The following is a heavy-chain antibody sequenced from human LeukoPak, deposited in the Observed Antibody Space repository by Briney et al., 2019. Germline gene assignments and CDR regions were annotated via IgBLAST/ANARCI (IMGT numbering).Heavy chain of an antibody. CDR2: ISVYNGNT. Sequence: ASVKVSCKAPDYTFTNYGITWVRQAPGQGLEWMGWISVYNGNTNYAQKLQGRVTMTTDTSTSTAYMELRSLRSDDTAVYYCARDLMITFGGVIPRAWFDPWGQGTLVTVSS. V-gene: IGHV1-18*01. J-gene: IGHJ5*02. D-gene: IGHD3-16*02. CDR1: DYTFTNYG. CDR3: ARDLMITFGGVIPRAWFDP.